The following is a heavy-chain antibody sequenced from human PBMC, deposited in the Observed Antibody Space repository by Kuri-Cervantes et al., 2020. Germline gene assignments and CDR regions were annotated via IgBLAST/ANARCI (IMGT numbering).Heavy chain of an antibody. V-gene: IGHV3-30-3*01. CDR2: ISYDGSNK. D-gene: IGHD6-19*01. J-gene: IGHJ4*02. Sequence: GGSLRLSCAASGFTFSSYAMHWVRQAPGKGLEWVAVISYDGSNKYYAGSVKGRFTISRDNSKNTLYLQMNSLRAEDTAVYYCARGGKGGWYTPFDYWGQGTLVTVSS. CDR3: ARGGKGGWYTPFDY. CDR1: GFTFSSYA.